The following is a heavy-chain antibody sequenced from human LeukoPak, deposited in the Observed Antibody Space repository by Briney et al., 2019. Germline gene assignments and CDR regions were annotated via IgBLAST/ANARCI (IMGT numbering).Heavy chain of an antibody. CDR2: IYHSGST. Sequence: EPSETLSLTCTVSGYSISSGYYWGWIRQPPGKGLEWIGSIYHSGSTYYNPSLKSRVTISVDTSKNQFSLKLSSVTAADTAVYYCAREEGRLGELLFDYWGQGTLVTVSS. D-gene: IGHD3-16*01. CDR1: GYSISSGYY. CDR3: AREEGRLGELLFDY. J-gene: IGHJ4*02. V-gene: IGHV4-38-2*02.